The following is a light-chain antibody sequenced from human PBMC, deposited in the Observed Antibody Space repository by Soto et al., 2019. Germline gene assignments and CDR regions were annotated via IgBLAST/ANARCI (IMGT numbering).Light chain of an antibody. Sequence: EIVLTQSPDTLSLSPGERATLSCRASQSVSSYFAWYQQKPGQAPRLLIYDASNRATGIPARFSGSGSGTDFTLTISSLEPEDFAVYYCQQRSNWPPITFGQGTRLEIK. J-gene: IGKJ5*01. CDR2: DAS. V-gene: IGKV3-11*01. CDR3: QQRSNWPPIT. CDR1: QSVSSY.